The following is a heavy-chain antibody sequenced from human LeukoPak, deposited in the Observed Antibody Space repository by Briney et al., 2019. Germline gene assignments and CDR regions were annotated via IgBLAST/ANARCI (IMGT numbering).Heavy chain of an antibody. D-gene: IGHD5-18*01. CDR2: ISSSGSAI. CDR3: ARDQYNYGYVSWFDP. CDR1: GFTFSNYE. Sequence: GGSLRLSCAASGFTFSNYEMNWVRQAPGKGLEGVSYISSSGSAIYYADSVKGRFTISRDNAKSSLYLQMNSLRAEDTAVYYCARDQYNYGYVSWFDPWGQGTLVTVSS. J-gene: IGHJ5*02. V-gene: IGHV3-48*03.